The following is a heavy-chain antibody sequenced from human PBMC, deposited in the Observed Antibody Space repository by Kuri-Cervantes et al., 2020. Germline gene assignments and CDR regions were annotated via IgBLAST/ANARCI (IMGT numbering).Heavy chain of an antibody. Sequence: SCKASGYTFTGYYMHWVRQAPGKGLEWVSGMNSGGGTNYADSVKGRFTISRDDSKNTLYLQMNSLRAEDTAVYYCARRDSPGYSDYWGQGTLVTVSS. V-gene: IGHV3-66*04. CDR1: GYTFTGYY. CDR2: MNSGGGT. J-gene: IGHJ4*02. CDR3: ARRDSPGYSDY.